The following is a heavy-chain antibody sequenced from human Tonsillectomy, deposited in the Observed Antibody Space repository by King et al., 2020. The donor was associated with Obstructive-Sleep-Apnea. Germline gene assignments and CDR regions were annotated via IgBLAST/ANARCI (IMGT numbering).Heavy chain of an antibody. V-gene: IGHV4-34*01. CDR1: GGSFSVYY. Sequence: VQLQQWGAGLLEPSETLSLTGAVYGGSFSVYYWSWIRQSPEKGLEWIGEISHSGSTNYNPSLKSRVTISVDTSKNQFSLKLTSVTAADTAMYYCARGGGGGSGYYFGMDVWGQGTTVTVSS. CDR3: ARGGGGGSGYYFGMDV. CDR2: ISHSGST. D-gene: IGHD3-10*01. J-gene: IGHJ6*02.